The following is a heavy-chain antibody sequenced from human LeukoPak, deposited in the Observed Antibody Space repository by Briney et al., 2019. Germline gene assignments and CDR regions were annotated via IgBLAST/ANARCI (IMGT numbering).Heavy chain of an antibody. CDR3: AKGYYYGSGSYYPFDV. CDR1: GFTFSSYA. J-gene: IGHJ6*02. CDR2: ISGSGGST. Sequence: GGSLRLSCAASGFTFSSYAMSWVRQAPGKGLEWVSAISGSGGSTYYADFVKGLFTIPRDNSKNTLYLQMNSLRAEDTAVYYCAKGYYYGSGSYYPFDVWGQGTTVTVSS. V-gene: IGHV3-23*01. D-gene: IGHD3-10*01.